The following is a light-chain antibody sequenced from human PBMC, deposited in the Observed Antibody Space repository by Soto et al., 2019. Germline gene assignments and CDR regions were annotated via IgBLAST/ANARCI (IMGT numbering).Light chain of an antibody. J-gene: IGKJ1*01. V-gene: IGKV3-20*01. CDR1: QSVSNSY. CDR3: QQYGSSPT. Sequence: EIVLTQSAGTLSLSPGERATLSCRASQSVSNSYLAWYQQKPGQAPRLLIYGASSRATGIPDRFSGSGSGTDFILSISRLEPEDFAVYYCQQYGSSPTFGQGTKVEIK. CDR2: GAS.